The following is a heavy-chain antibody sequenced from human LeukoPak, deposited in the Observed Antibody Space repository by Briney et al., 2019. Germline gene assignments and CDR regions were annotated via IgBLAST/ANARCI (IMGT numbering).Heavy chain of an antibody. CDR2: IYYSGST. V-gene: IGHV4-31*03. D-gene: IGHD6-13*01. J-gene: IGHJ6*02. CDR1: GGSISSGGYY. Sequence: PSETLSLTCTASGGSISSGGYYWSWIRQHPGKGLEWIGYIYYSGSTYYNPSLKSRVTISVDTSKNQFSLKLSSVTAADTAVYYCAREVQQLVGGYYYYGMDVWGQGTTVTVSS. CDR3: AREVQQLVGGYYYYGMDV.